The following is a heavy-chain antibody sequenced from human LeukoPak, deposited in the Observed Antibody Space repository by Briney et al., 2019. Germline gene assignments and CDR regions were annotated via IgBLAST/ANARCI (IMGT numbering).Heavy chain of an antibody. CDR3: ARETSGIYSEY. J-gene: IGHJ4*02. Sequence: SETLSLTCTVSGVSISNGGYYWSWIRQLPGKGLEWIGYILKTGSTYYNPSLRSRITISVDTSKNQLSLNLTSVTAADTAVYYCARETSGIYSEYWGQGILVTVSS. V-gene: IGHV4-31*03. CDR2: ILKTGST. CDR1: GVSISNGGYY. D-gene: IGHD1-26*01.